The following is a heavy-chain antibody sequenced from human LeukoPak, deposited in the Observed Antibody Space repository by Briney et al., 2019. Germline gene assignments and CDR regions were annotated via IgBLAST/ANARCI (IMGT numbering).Heavy chain of an antibody. CDR2: ISGSGGST. Sequence: GGSLRLSCAASGFTFSRFWMHWVRQAPGKGLEWVSAISGSGGSTYFADSVKGRFTISRDNSKNTLYLQMNSLRAEDTAVYYCAKTMLRYCSGGSCYSRFDYWGQGTLVTVSS. D-gene: IGHD2-15*01. J-gene: IGHJ4*02. CDR3: AKTMLRYCSGGSCYSRFDY. V-gene: IGHV3-23*01. CDR1: GFTFSRFW.